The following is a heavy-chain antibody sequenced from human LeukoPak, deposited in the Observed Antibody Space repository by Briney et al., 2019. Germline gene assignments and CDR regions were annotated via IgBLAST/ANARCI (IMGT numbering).Heavy chain of an antibody. CDR1: GYSITSGYF. CDR3: ARVQDSFNAFDI. CDR2: IYYSGGT. D-gene: IGHD2/OR15-2a*01. V-gene: IGHV4-38-2*02. Sequence: SETLSLTCTVSGYSITSGYFWGWIRQAPGMGLEWIGYIYYSGGTNYNLSLKSRVTISVDTSKNQFSLKLSSVTAADTAVYYCARVQDSFNAFDIWGQGTMVTVSS. J-gene: IGHJ3*02.